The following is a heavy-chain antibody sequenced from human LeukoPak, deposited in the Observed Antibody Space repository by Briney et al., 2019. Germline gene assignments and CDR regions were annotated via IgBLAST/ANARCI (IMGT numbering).Heavy chain of an antibody. CDR2: IKQDGSEK. CDR1: GFTFSSYW. V-gene: IGHV3-7*01. CDR3: AISEYYGSGSYYTYPDY. J-gene: IGHJ4*02. Sequence: PGGSLRLSCAASGFTFSSYWMSWVRQAPGKGLEWVANIKQDGSEKYYVDSVKGRFTISRDNAKNSLYLQMNSLRAEDTAVYYCAISEYYGSGSYYTYPDYWGQGTLVTVSS. D-gene: IGHD3-10*01.